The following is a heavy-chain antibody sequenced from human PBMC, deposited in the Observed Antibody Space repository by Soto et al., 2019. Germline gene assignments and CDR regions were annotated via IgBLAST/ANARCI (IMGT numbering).Heavy chain of an antibody. Sequence: EVQLLESGGGLAQPGGSLRLSCAASGFTFSLSWVRQAPGKGLEWVSGISGRGGNTYYADSVKGRFTISRDNSKNTLYLQMNSLRADDTAVYYCAKGAYSEGYSCCDYWGQGSLVTVSS. CDR2: ISGRGGNT. CDR3: AKGAYSEGYSCCDY. J-gene: IGHJ4*02. V-gene: IGHV3-23*01. CDR1: GFTFS. D-gene: IGHD1-26*01.